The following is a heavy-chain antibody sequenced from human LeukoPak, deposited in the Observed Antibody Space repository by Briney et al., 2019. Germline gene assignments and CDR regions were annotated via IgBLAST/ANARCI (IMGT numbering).Heavy chain of an antibody. CDR3: ARTGYSSSWAYYHYYYGMDV. D-gene: IGHD6-13*01. J-gene: IGHJ6*02. CDR1: GFTFSSYG. Sequence: GGSLRLSCAASGFTFSSYGMHWVRQAPGKGLEWVANIKQDGSEKYYVDSVKGRFTISRDNAKNSLYLQMNSLRAEDTAVYYCARTGYSSSWAYYHYYYGMDVWGQGTTVTVSS. CDR2: IKQDGSEK. V-gene: IGHV3-7*01.